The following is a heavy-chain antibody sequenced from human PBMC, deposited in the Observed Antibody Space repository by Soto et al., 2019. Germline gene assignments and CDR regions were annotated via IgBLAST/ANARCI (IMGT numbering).Heavy chain of an antibody. CDR2: INGDGSST. D-gene: IGHD3-3*02. CDR1: GFTFSYFW. J-gene: IGHJ4*02. CDR3: ARDPYGSSHF. Sequence: HPGGSLRLSCAASGFTFSYFWMHWVRQAPGKGLVWVSRINGDGSSTSYADSVKGRFTISRDNAKNTLYLEMNSLRVEDTAVYYCARDPYGSSHFWGQGT. V-gene: IGHV3-74*01.